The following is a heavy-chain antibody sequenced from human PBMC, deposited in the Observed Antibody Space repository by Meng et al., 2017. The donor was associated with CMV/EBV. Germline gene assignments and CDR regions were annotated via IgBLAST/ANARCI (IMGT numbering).Heavy chain of an antibody. V-gene: IGHV3-30-3*01. CDR3: ARDCSSTSCWGIWYYGMDV. D-gene: IGHD2-2*01. J-gene: IGHJ6*02. CDR1: GFTFSSYA. Sequence: GESLKISCAASGFTFSSYAMHWVRQAPGKGLEWVAVISYDGSNKYYGDSVKGRFTISRDNSKNTLYLQMNSLRAEDTAVYYCARDCSSTSCWGIWYYGMDVWGQGTTVTVSS. CDR2: ISYDGSNK.